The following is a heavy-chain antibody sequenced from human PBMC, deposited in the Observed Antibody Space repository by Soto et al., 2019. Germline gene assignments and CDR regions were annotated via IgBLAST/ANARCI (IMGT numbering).Heavy chain of an antibody. CDR2: ISAYNGNT. D-gene: IGHD6-19*01. V-gene: IGHV1-18*01. CDR3: ARASTPWQWLIMGNY. CDR1: GYTFTSYG. Sequence: ASVKVSCKASGYTFTSYGISWVRQAPGQGLEWMGWISAYNGNTNYAQKLQGRVTMTTDTSTSTAYMELRSLRSDDTAVYYCARASTPWQWLIMGNYWGQGTLVTVSS. J-gene: IGHJ4*02.